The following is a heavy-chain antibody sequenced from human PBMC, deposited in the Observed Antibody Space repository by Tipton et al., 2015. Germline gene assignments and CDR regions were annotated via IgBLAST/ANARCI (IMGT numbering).Heavy chain of an antibody. CDR1: GGSISSSNW. J-gene: IGHJ4*02. CDR3: ATGRSIAARPFDY. D-gene: IGHD6-6*01. CDR2: ICSSGNA. Sequence: TLSLTCAVSGGSISSSNWWTWVRQPPGKGLEWVANICSSGNAYYNPSLKSRVTMSVDTSKNQLSLKLSSVTAADTAVYYCATGRSIAARPFDYWGQGTLVTVSS. V-gene: IGHV4-4*02.